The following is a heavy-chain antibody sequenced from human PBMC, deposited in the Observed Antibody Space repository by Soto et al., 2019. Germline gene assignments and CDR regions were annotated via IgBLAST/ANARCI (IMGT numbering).Heavy chain of an antibody. V-gene: IGHV4-39*01. J-gene: IGHJ4*02. D-gene: IGHD3-16*02. Sequence: SETLSLTCTVSGGSISSGSYYWGWIRQPPGKGLEWIGSIYYSGSTYYNPSLKSRVTISVDTSKNQFSLKLSSVTAADTAVYYCARGVPLGELSYYFDYWGQGTLVTVSS. CDR1: GGSISSGSYY. CDR2: IYYSGST. CDR3: ARGVPLGELSYYFDY.